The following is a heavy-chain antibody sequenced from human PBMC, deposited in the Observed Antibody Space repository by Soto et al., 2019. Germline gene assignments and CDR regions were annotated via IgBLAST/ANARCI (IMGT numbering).Heavy chain of an antibody. D-gene: IGHD6-6*01. V-gene: IGHV4-38-2*01. CDR3: ARYAMWVAARPNGRDY. CDR2: IYHSGST. CDR1: GYSISSGYY. Sequence: SETLSLTCAVSGYSISSGYYWGWIRQPPGKGLEWIGSIYHSGSTYYNPSLKSRVTISVDTSKNQFSLKLSSVTAADTAVYYCARYAMWVAARPNGRDYWGQGTLVTVSS. J-gene: IGHJ4*02.